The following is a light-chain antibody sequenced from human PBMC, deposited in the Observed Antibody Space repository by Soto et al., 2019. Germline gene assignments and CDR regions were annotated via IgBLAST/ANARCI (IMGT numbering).Light chain of an antibody. CDR3: QQYDKLPLT. V-gene: IGKV1-33*01. CDR1: QDIAKY. J-gene: IGKJ4*01. Sequence: DIQMTQSPSSLSASVGARVTITCQASQDIAKYLNWYQQKPGKAPKLLIYDAHKLEAGVPSRFSGGGCGTYFTLTISSLQPEDFATYYCQQYDKLPLTFGGGATVEIK. CDR2: DAH.